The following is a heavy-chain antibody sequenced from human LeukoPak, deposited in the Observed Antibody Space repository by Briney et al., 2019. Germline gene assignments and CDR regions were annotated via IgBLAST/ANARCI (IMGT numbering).Heavy chain of an antibody. J-gene: IGHJ4*02. V-gene: IGHV3-7*01. CDR2: IKQDGSEK. Sequence: GGSLRPSCAASRFTFSSYAMSWVRQAPRKGLEWVANIKQDGSEKYYVDPVKGRFTISRDNAKNSLYLQMNSLRAEDTAVYYCARSDFWSGPIDYWGQGTLVTVSS. CDR1: RFTFSSYA. D-gene: IGHD3-3*01. CDR3: ARSDFWSGPIDY.